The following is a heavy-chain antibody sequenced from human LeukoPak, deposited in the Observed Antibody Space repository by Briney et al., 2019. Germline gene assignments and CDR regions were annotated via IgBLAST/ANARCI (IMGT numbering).Heavy chain of an antibody. D-gene: IGHD3-10*01. J-gene: IGHJ4*02. V-gene: IGHV3-23*01. CDR3: AKDQPVLLWFGDLSGFDY. CDR1: GFTFSSYA. Sequence: PGGSLRLSCAASGFTFSSYAMSWVRQAPGKGLEWVSTTSGRGDSTYYADSVKGRFTISRDNSKNTLYLQMNSLRAEDTAVYYCAKDQPVLLWFGDLSGFDYWGQGTLVTVSS. CDR2: TSGRGDST.